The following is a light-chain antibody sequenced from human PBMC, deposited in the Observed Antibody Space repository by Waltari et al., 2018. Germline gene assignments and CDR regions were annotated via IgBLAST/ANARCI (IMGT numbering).Light chain of an antibody. J-gene: IGKJ4*01. CDR3: QQRANWPPLT. CDR1: QSVYNF. Sequence: EVVLTQSPATLSLSPGERATLSCRASQSVYNFLAWYQQKPGQAPRLLIYEASQRATGIPARFSSSGSGTDFTLTISNLEPEDVAVYYCQQRANWPPLTFGEGTKVEIK. V-gene: IGKV3-11*01. CDR2: EAS.